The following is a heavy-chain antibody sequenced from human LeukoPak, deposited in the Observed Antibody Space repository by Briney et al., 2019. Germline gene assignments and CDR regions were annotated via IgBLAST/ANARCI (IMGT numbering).Heavy chain of an antibody. D-gene: IGHD6-19*01. Sequence: VESLKISCKGSGYSFTSYWIGWVRQMPGKGLEWMGIRYPGDSDTRYSPSFQGQVTISADKSISTAYLQWSSLKASDTAIYYCARSSGIAVAGNYFDYWGQGTLVTVSS. J-gene: IGHJ4*02. CDR1: GYSFTSYW. CDR3: ARSSGIAVAGNYFDY. CDR2: RYPGDSDT. V-gene: IGHV5-51*01.